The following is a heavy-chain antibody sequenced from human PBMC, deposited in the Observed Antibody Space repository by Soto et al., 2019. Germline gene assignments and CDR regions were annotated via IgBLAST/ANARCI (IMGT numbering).Heavy chain of an antibody. D-gene: IGHD3-10*01. CDR2: IWYDGSNK. Sequence: GGSLRLSCAASGFTFSSYGMHWVRQAPGKGLEWVAVIWYDGSNKYYADSVKGRFTISRDNSKNTLYLQMDSLRAEDTAVYYCAKNMVRGVPPYYYYGMAVWAQWTTVTDS. CDR3: AKNMVRGVPPYYYYGMAV. CDR1: GFTFSSYG. V-gene: IGHV3-33*06. J-gene: IGHJ6*02.